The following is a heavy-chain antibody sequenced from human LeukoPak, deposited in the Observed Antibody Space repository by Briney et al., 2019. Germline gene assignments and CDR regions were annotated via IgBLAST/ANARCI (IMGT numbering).Heavy chain of an antibody. CDR2: ISWSSGSI. CDR3: AKALSSSNDAFDI. V-gene: IGHV3-9*01. CDR1: GFTFDDYA. D-gene: IGHD6-13*01. J-gene: IGHJ3*02. Sequence: GGSLRLSCAASGFTFDDYAMHWVRQAPGKGLEWVSGISWSSGSIGYADSVKGRFTISRDNAKNSLYLQMNSLRAEDTALYYCAKALSSSNDAFDIWGQGTMVTVSS.